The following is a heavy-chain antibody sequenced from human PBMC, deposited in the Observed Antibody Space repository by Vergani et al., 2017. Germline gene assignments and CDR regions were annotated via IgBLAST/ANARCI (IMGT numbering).Heavy chain of an antibody. D-gene: IGHD3-16*01. Sequence: QVQLVESGGGVVQRGGSLRLFCATSGFTLSNYDMQWIRQGPGKGLEFVAFRQFDGSNQYYADSIKGRFTLSRDFSKNTLYLQMNSLRTDDTATYYCAKHFRGWGIDYWGQGTQVIVSS. CDR2: RQFDGSNQ. J-gene: IGHJ4*02. CDR1: GFTLSNYD. CDR3: AKHFRGWGIDY. V-gene: IGHV3-30*02.